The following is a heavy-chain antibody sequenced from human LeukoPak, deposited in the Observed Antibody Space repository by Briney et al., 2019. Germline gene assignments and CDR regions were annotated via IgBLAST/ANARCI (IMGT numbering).Heavy chain of an antibody. D-gene: IGHD4-17*01. J-gene: IGHJ5*02. CDR2: IVVGSGNT. CDR3: ARALYGDYFEVDP. CDR1: GFTFTSSA. V-gene: IGHV1-58*01. Sequence: SVKVSCKASGFTFTSSAVQWVRQARGQRLEWIGWIVVGSGNTNYAQKFQERVTITRDMSTSTAYMELSSLRSEDTAVYYCARALYGDYFEVDPWGQGTLVTVSS.